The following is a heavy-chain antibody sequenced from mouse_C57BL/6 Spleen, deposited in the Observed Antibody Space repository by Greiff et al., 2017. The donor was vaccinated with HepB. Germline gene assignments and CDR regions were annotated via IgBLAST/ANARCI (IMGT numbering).Heavy chain of an antibody. CDR2: ISDGGSYS. J-gene: IGHJ4*01. V-gene: IGHV5-4*01. CDR3: ARVSYVPYYAMDY. CDR1: GFTFSSYA. Sequence: DVQLVESGGGLVKPGGSLKLSCAASGFTFSSYAMSWVRQTPEKRLEWVATISDGGSYSYYPDNVKGRFTISRDNAKNNLYLQMSHLKSEDTAMYYCARVSYVPYYAMDYWGQGTSVTVSS. D-gene: IGHD1-1*01.